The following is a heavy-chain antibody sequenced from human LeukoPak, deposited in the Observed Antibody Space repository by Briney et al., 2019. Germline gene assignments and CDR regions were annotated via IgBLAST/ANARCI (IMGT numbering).Heavy chain of an antibody. D-gene: IGHD4-17*01. J-gene: IGHJ6*03. Sequence: SETLSLTCTVSGRSISSSSYYWGWIRQPPGKGLEWLGRIYYSGSTYYNPSLRSRVTISVDTSKNQVSLKLSSVTAADTAVYYCARSSYGDYGDYYYYYMDVWGKGTTVTISS. CDR1: GRSISSSSYY. V-gene: IGHV4-39*01. CDR3: ARSSYGDYGDYYYYYMDV. CDR2: IYYSGST.